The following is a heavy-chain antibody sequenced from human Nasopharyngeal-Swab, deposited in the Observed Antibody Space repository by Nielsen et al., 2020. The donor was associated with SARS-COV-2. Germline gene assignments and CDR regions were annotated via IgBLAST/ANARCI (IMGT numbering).Heavy chain of an antibody. CDR1: GFTFISYA. CDR3: SRAHYGGTYCYYYGMDV. D-gene: IGHD4-23*01. Sequence: SLKISRASSGFTFISYAMHWVRQATGKGLEWVSAIGTAGDTYYPGSVKGRFTISRENAKNSLYLQMNSLRAGDTAVYYCSRAHYGGTYCYYYGMDVWGQGATVTVYS. CDR2: IGTAGDT. J-gene: IGHJ6*02. V-gene: IGHV3-13*01.